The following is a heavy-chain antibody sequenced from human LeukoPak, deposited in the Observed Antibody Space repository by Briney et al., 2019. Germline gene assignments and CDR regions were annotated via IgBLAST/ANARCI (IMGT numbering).Heavy chain of an antibody. CDR1: GFTFSDYY. V-gene: IGHV3-33*08. CDR2: IWYDGSNK. D-gene: IGHD3-10*01. J-gene: IGHJ4*02. Sequence: GGSLRLSCAASGFTFSDYYMSWIRQAPGKGLEWVAVIWYDGSNKYYADSVKGRFTISRDNSKNTLYLQMNSLRAEDTAVYYCAREGFGVYYFDYWGQGTLVTVSS. CDR3: AREGFGVYYFDY.